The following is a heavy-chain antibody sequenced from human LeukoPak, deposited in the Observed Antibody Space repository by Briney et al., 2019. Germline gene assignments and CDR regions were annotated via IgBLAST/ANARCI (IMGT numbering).Heavy chain of an antibody. CDR3: AKDCGWSGYYKVGYYMDV. V-gene: IGHV3-33*06. CDR2: IWYDGSNK. J-gene: IGHJ6*03. Sequence: PGGSLRLSCAASGFTFSSYGMHWVRQAPGKGLGWGAVIWYDGSNKYYADSVKGRSTISRDNSKNTLYLQMNSLRAEDTAVYYCAKDCGWSGYYKVGYYMDVWGKGTTVTVSS. D-gene: IGHD3-3*01. CDR1: GFTFSSYG.